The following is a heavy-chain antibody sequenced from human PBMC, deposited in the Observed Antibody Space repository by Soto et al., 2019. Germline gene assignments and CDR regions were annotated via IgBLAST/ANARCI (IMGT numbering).Heavy chain of an antibody. CDR1: GERCTDYL. V-gene: IGHV5-51*01. D-gene: IGHD1-20*01. Sequence: GESIEIRCKGTGERCTDYLVGGVRQTTGKGLEWMVIIYPGDSDTRYSPSVQGKGTMSADKSISTAYLQWSRLKASETALYYCARGITGISHLYHFDLWGQGTLVTVSS. CDR3: ARGITGISHLYHFDL. CDR2: IYPGDSDT. J-gene: IGHJ4*02.